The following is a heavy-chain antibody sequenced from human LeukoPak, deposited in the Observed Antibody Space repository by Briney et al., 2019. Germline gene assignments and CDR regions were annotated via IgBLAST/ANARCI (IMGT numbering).Heavy chain of an antibody. CDR2: ISSSSSYI. Sequence: GGSLRLSCAASGFTFSSYSMNWVRQAPGKGLEWVSSISSSSSYIYYADSVKGRFTISRDNSKNTLYLQMNSLRAEDTAVYYCAKRYRGYSGYDHYYYYYMDVWGKGTTVTVSS. CDR3: AKRYRGYSGYDHYYYYYMDV. D-gene: IGHD5-12*01. J-gene: IGHJ6*03. V-gene: IGHV3-21*04. CDR1: GFTFSSYS.